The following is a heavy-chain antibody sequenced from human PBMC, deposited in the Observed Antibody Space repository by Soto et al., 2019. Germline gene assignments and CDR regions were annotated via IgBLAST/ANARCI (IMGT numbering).Heavy chain of an antibody. Sequence: LSLTCAVSGGSLGSSAYYWGWIRQAPGKGLEWAGSVNYSGNTYYNPSLKSRVTISVDTSRNQLSLKLSSVTAADTALYYCSRRAPEGFDPWGQGTLVTVSS. CDR2: VNYSGNT. CDR1: GGSLGSSAYY. V-gene: IGHV4-39*01. J-gene: IGHJ5*02. CDR3: SRRAPEGFDP.